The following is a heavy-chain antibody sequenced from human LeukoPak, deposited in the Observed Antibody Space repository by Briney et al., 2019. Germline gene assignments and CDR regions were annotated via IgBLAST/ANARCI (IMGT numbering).Heavy chain of an antibody. CDR3: ARAQGPKVNFLTKKYYCYMYV. V-gene: IGHV3-21*01. Sequence: GGSLRLSCAASGFTFSSYNMNWVRHAPGQGLEWVSSITSGSSYIYYADSVKGRFTISRDNAKNSLYLQMNTLRAEDTAVYYCARAQGPKVNFLTKKYYCYMYVWGKGTTVTISS. J-gene: IGHJ6*03. CDR1: GFTFSSYN. D-gene: IGHD4-17*01. CDR2: ITSGSSYI.